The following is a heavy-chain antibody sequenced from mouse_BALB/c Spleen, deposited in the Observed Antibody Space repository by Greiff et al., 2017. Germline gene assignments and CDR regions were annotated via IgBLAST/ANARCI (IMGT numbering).Heavy chain of an antibody. CDR2: INPNNGGT. CDR1: GYTFTDYN. D-gene: IGHD2-1*01. J-gene: IGHJ3*01. V-gene: IGHV1-18*01. CDR3: ATGDYGNPFAY. Sequence: EVQLQQSGPELVKPGASVKIPCKASGYTFTDYNMDWVKQSHGKSLEWIGDINPNNGGTIYNQKFKGKATLTVDKSSSTAYMELRSLTSEDTAVYYCATGDYGNPFAYWGQGTLVTVSA.